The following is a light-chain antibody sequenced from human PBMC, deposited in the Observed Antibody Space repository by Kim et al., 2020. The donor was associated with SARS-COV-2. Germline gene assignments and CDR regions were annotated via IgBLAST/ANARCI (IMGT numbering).Light chain of an antibody. CDR2: GAS. V-gene: IGKV3-20*01. CDR1: QSVSSMY. CDR3: QQYGTSRTWT. J-gene: IGKJ1*01. Sequence: EIVLTQSPGTLSLSPGERASLSCRASQSVSSMYLAWYQQKPGQAPRLLIYGASTRATGIPDRFSGSASGTDFTLTISRLEPEDFAMYYCQQYGTSRTWTFGQGTKVDIK.